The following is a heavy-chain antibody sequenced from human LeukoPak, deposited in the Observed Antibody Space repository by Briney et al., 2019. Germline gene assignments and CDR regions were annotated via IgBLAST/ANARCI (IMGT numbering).Heavy chain of an antibody. D-gene: IGHD5-18*01. CDR3: ARHSTAMVHFDY. V-gene: IGHV4-39*01. CDR1: GGSISSSSYY. J-gene: IGHJ4*02. CDR2: IYYSGST. Sequence: SETLSLTCTVSGGSISSSSYYWGWIRQPPGKGLEWIGSIYYSGSTYYNPSLKSRVTISVDTSKNQFSLKLSSVTAADTAVYYCARHSTAMVHFDYWGQGTLVTVSS.